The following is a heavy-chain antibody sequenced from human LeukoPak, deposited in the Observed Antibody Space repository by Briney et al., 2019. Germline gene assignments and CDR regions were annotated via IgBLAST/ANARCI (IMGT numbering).Heavy chain of an antibody. J-gene: IGHJ3*02. Sequence: GGSLRLSCVASGFTFSSYSMNWVRQAPGKGLEWVSYISSSSTIYYADSVKGRFTISRDSAKNSLYLQMNSLRAEDTAVYYCARGLGSGRHAFDIWGQGTMVTVSS. CDR2: ISSSSTI. D-gene: IGHD3-10*01. CDR1: GFTFSSYS. V-gene: IGHV3-48*01. CDR3: ARGLGSGRHAFDI.